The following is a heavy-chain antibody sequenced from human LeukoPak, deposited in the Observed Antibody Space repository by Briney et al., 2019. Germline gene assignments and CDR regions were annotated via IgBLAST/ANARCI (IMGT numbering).Heavy chain of an antibody. CDR2: FDPEDGET. J-gene: IGHJ4*02. CDR3: ARATELTYCGGDCYLDY. V-gene: IGHV1-24*01. D-gene: IGHD2-21*02. CDR1: GYTLTELS. Sequence: ASVKVSCKVSGYTLTELSMHWVRQAPGKGLEWMGGFDPEDGETIYAQKFQGRVTMTEDTSTDTAYMELSSLRSEDTAVYYCARATELTYCGGDCYLDYWGQGTLVTVSS.